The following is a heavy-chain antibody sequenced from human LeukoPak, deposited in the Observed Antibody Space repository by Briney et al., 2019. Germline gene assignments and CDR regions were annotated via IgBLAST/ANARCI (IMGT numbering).Heavy chain of an antibody. Sequence: SETLSLTCTVSGGSISSGDYYWSWIRQPPGKGLEWIGYIYYSGSTYYNPSLKSRVTISVDTSKNQFSLKLSSVTAADTAVYYCASDLGYDWVFGYWGQGTLVTVSS. V-gene: IGHV4-30-4*01. CDR3: ASDLGYDWVFGY. J-gene: IGHJ4*02. CDR2: IYYSGST. CDR1: GGSISSGDYY. D-gene: IGHD5-12*01.